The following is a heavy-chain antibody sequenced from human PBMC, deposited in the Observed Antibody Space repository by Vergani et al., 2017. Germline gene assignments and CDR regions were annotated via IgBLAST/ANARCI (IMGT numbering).Heavy chain of an antibody. CDR2: IRYDGSSE. CDR1: GFTLNTYG. D-gene: IGHD2-8*01. CDR3: ARSGYCAHGVCYMTYYYYMDV. V-gene: IGHV3-30*02. J-gene: IGHJ6*03. Sequence: QVQILQSGGGVVQPGGSLRLSCTLSGFTLNTYGIHWVRQAPGKGLEWVSFIRYDGSSEYYGDSVKGRFTISRDKSKNTLYLQMNNLRAADTAVYYCARSGYCAHGVCYMTYYYYMDVWGKGTAVTVSS.